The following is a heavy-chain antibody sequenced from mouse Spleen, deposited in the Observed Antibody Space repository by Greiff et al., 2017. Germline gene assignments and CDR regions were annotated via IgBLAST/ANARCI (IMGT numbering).Heavy chain of an antibody. CDR3: ARDANFYFDY. D-gene: IGHD4-1*01. CDR1: GFSLTSYG. Sequence: VKLVESGPGLVAPSQSLSITCTVSGFSLTSYGVHWVRQPPGKGLEWLGVIWAGGSTNYNSALMSRLSISKDNSKSQVFLKMNSLQTDDTAMYYCARDANFYFDYWGQGTTLTVSS. CDR2: IWAGGST. J-gene: IGHJ2*01. V-gene: IGHV2-9*02.